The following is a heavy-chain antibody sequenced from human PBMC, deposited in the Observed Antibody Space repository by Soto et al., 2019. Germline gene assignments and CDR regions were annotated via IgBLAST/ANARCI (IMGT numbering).Heavy chain of an antibody. J-gene: IGHJ4*02. CDR2: ISGSGGST. V-gene: IGHV3-23*01. Sequence: GGSLRLSCAASGFTFSSYAMSWVRQAPGKGLEWVSAISGSGGSTYYADSVKGRFTISRDNSKNTMYLQMNSLRAEDMAVYYCAKEVGEGPTTLGYFDYWGQGTLVTVPQ. D-gene: IGHD1-26*01. CDR3: AKEVGEGPTTLGYFDY. CDR1: GFTFSSYA.